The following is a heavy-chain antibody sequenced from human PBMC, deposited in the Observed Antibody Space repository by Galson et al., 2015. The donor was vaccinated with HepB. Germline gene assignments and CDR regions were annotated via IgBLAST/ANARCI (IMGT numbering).Heavy chain of an antibody. CDR3: ARGLSAGY. CDR2: IKDDGSES. D-gene: IGHD2/OR15-2a*01. V-gene: IGHV3-7*03. Sequence: LRLSCAASGFTFRNYWVTWVRQAPGKGLEWVANIKDDGSESYYVDSVKGRFTISRDNAKNSLSLQMNSLRDEDTAVYYCARGLSAGYWGQGTLVTVSS. CDR1: GFTFRNYW. J-gene: IGHJ4*02.